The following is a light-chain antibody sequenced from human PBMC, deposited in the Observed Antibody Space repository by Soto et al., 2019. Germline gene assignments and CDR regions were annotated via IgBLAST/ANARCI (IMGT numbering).Light chain of an antibody. V-gene: IGKV2-24*01. Sequence: DVVMTHPPLPSPVTLGPPASISCRCSQSLVRSDGNTYLTWLHQRPGQPPRLLLYKISKRFSGVPDRVSGSGAGTAFTLKISRVEPEDVGVYYCMQATQFPWTFGQGTKVEIQ. CDR1: QSLVRSDGNTY. J-gene: IGKJ1*01. CDR3: MQATQFPWT. CDR2: KIS.